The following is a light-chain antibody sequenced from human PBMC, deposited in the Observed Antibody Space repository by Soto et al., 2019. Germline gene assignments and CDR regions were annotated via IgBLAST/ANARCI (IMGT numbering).Light chain of an antibody. CDR2: AAS. J-gene: IGKJ1*01. Sequence: DLQMTQSPSSLSASVGDRVTITCRASQSINSLLNWYQQKPGNAPKLLIFAASSMQSGVPSRFSGSGSGTDFTLTITSLQPEDFATYYCQQSYNTPWTFGQGTKVEIK. CDR3: QQSYNTPWT. V-gene: IGKV1-39*01. CDR1: QSINSL.